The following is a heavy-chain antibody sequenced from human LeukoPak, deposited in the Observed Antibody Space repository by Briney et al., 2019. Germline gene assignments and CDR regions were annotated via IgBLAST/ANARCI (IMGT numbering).Heavy chain of an antibody. Sequence: SETLSLTCTVSGGSISSSSYYWGWIRQPPGKGLEWIGSIYYSGSTYYNPSLKSRVTISVDTSKNQFSLKLSSVTAADTAVYYCAREGGGSGSYPYAFDIWGQGTMVTVSS. D-gene: IGHD3-10*01. CDR1: GGSISSSSYY. V-gene: IGHV4-39*07. CDR2: IYYSGST. J-gene: IGHJ3*02. CDR3: AREGGGSGSYPYAFDI.